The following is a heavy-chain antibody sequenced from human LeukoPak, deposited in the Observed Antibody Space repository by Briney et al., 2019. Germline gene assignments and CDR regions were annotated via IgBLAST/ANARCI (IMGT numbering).Heavy chain of an antibody. CDR3: ARDTPYYYDSSCSYFDY. D-gene: IGHD3-22*01. Sequence: GGSLRLSCAASGFTFSSYAMHWVRQAPGKGLEWVAVISYDGSNKYYADSVKGRFTISRDNSNNTLYLQMNSLRAEDTAVYYCARDTPYYYDSSCSYFDYWGQGTLVTVSS. CDR2: ISYDGSNK. J-gene: IGHJ4*02. CDR1: GFTFSSYA. V-gene: IGHV3-30-3*01.